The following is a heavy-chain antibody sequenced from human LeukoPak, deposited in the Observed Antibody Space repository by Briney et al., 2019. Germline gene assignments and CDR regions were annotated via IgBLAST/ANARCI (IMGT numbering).Heavy chain of an antibody. CDR2: IKQDGSEK. V-gene: IGHV3-7*03. CDR3: ARDSGGLWPYYYGMDV. J-gene: IGHJ6*02. Sequence: QSGGSLRLSCAASRFTFSSYWMSWVRQAPGKGLEWVANIKQDGSEKYYVDSVKGRFTISRDNAKNSLYLQMNSLRAEDTAVYYCARDSGGLWPYYYGMDVWGQGTTVTVSS. CDR1: RFTFSSYW. D-gene: IGHD2-8*02.